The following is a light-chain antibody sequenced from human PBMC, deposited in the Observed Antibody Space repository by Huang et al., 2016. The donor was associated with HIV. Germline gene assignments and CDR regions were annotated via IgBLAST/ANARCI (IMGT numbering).Light chain of an antibody. CDR1: QSVSSY. Sequence: EIVLTQSPATLSLSPGERATLSCRASQSVSSYFTWYQQRPGQAPRLLIYDASNRATGIPARFSGSVSGTDCTLTISSLEPEDFAVYYCQQRSNWPPLTFGGGTKVEIK. CDR2: DAS. CDR3: QQRSNWPPLT. V-gene: IGKV3-11*01. J-gene: IGKJ4*01.